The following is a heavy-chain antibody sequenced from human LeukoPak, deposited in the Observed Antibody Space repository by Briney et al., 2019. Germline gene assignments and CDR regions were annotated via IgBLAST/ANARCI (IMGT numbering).Heavy chain of an antibody. V-gene: IGHV3-21*01. CDR1: GFTFSSYS. CDR3: ARVPYCSGGSCYDL. J-gene: IGHJ4*02. CDR2: ISSSSSYI. Sequence: SGGSLRLSCAASGFTFSSYSMNWVRQAPGKGLEWVSSISSSSSYIYYADSVKGRFTISRDNAKNSLYLQMNSLRAEDTAVYYCARVPYCSGGSCYDLWGQGTLVTVSS. D-gene: IGHD2-15*01.